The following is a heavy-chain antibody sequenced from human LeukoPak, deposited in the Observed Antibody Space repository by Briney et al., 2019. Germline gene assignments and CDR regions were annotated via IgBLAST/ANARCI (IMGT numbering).Heavy chain of an antibody. CDR1: GYTFTGYY. V-gene: IGHV1-2*06. D-gene: IGHD5-24*01. CDR2: INPNSGGT. CDR3: ARPGRVRDGYNHDY. J-gene: IGHJ4*02. Sequence: ASVKVSCKASGYTFTGYYMHWVRQAPGQGLEWMGRINPNSGGTNYAQEFQGRVTMTRDTSISTAYVELSRLRSDDTAVYYCARPGRVRDGYNHDYWGQGTLVTVSS.